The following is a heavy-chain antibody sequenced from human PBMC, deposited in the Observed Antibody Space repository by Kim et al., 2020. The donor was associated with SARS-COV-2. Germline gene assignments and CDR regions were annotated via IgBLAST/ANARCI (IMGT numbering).Heavy chain of an antibody. Sequence: SETLSLTCTVSGGSISSYYWSWIRQPPGKGLEWIGYIYYSGSTNYNPSLKSRVTISVDTSKNQFSLKLSSVTAADTAVYYCARDGYGQTFDYWGQGTLVT. CDR2: IYYSGST. V-gene: IGHV4-59*01. CDR1: GGSISSYY. CDR3: ARDGYGQTFDY. J-gene: IGHJ4*02. D-gene: IGHD5-18*01.